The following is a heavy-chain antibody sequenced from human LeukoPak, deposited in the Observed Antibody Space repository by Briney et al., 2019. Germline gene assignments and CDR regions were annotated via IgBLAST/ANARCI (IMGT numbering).Heavy chain of an antibody. CDR3: ARGVGYYDFWSGYYSFGYYFDY. CDR2: INPNSGGT. D-gene: IGHD3-3*01. CDR1: GYTFTGYY. V-gene: IGHV1-2*02. Sequence: EASVKVSCKASGYTFTGYYMHWVRQAPGQGLEWMGWINPNSGGTNYAQKFQGRVTMTRDTSISTAYMELSRLRSDDTAVYYCARGVGYYDFWSGYYSFGYYFDYWGQGTLVTVSS. J-gene: IGHJ4*02.